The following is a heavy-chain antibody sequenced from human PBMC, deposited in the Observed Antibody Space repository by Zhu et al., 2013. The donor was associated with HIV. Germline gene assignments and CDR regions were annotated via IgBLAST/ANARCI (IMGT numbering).Heavy chain of an antibody. CDR2: IIPILGIA. V-gene: IGHV1-69*09. J-gene: IGHJ5*02. CDR1: GGTFSSYT. Sequence: QVQLVQSGAEVKKPGSSVKVSCKASGGTFSSYTISWVRQAPGQGLEWMGRIIPILGIANYAQKFQGRVTITADKSTSTAYMELSSLRSEDTAVYYCARGLGDYSNYDRVSWFDPWGRGNPWSPSPQ. CDR3: ARGLGDYSNYDRVSWFDP. D-gene: IGHD4-4*01.